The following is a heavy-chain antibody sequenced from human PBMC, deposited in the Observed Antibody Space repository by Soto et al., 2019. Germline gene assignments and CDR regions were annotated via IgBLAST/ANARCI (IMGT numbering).Heavy chain of an antibody. D-gene: IGHD1-1*01. J-gene: IGHJ6*02. CDR3: ARGKVMEENYFYYGLDI. Sequence: QVQVVQSGAEVKKPGASVKVSCKASGYTFRTYGMHWVRQAPGQSLEWMGWLNGGTGQTRYSQRFQDRLIITRDTSASTGYMELSSLRSEDTAVYYCARGKVMEENYFYYGLDIWGQGTTVTVSS. CDR2: LNGGTGQT. V-gene: IGHV1-3*01. CDR1: GYTFRTYG.